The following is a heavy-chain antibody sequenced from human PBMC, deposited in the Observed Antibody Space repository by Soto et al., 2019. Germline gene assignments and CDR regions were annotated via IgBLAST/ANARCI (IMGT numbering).Heavy chain of an antibody. J-gene: IGHJ6*03. Sequence: GESLKISCKGSGYSFTSYWIGWVRQMPGKGLEWMGIIYPGDSDTRYSPSFQGQVTISADKSISTAYLQWSSLKASDTAMYYCARQGYSGYASIFGYYYYYYMDVWGKGTTVTVSS. D-gene: IGHD5-12*01. CDR2: IYPGDSDT. CDR1: GYSFTSYW. CDR3: ARQGYSGYASIFGYYYYYYMDV. V-gene: IGHV5-51*01.